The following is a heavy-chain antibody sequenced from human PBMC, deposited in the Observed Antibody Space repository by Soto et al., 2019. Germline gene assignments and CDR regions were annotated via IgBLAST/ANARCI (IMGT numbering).Heavy chain of an antibody. CDR2: ISATGGNI. CDR3: AKVAGGLGYFDL. V-gene: IGHV3-23*01. CDR1: GFTFSDYA. J-gene: IGHJ2*01. D-gene: IGHD3-16*01. Sequence: GGSLRLSCVASGFTFSDYAMTWVRQVPGKGLEWVATISATGGNIEYTDSLKGRFTISRGNSKNTLYLQLNGLTSDDTAVHYCAKVAGGLGYFDLWGRGTLVTVSS.